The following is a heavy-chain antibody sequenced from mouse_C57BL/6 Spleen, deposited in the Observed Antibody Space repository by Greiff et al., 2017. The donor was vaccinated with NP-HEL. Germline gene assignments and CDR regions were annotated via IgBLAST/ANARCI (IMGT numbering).Heavy chain of an antibody. CDR1: GYTFTDYY. Sequence: VQLQQSGPELVKPGASVKISCKASGYTFTDYYMNWVKQSHGKSLEWIGDINPNNGGTSYNQKFKGKATLTVDKSSSTAYMELRSLTSEDSAVYYCARDYGSSSLYFDYWGQGTTLTVSS. CDR3: ARDYGSSSLYFDY. CDR2: INPNNGGT. D-gene: IGHD1-1*01. J-gene: IGHJ2*01. V-gene: IGHV1-26*01.